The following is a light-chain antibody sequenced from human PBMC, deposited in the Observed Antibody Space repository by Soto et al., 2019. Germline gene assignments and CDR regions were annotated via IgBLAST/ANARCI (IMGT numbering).Light chain of an antibody. CDR2: VNSDGSH. V-gene: IGLV4-69*01. Sequence: QLVLTQSPSASASLGASVKLTCTLRSGHSSYAIAWHQQQPEKGPRYLMKVNSDGSHSKGDGIPDRFSGSSSGAERYLTISSLQSEDEADYYCQTWGTGSQGVFGTGTKLTVL. CDR3: QTWGTGSQGV. CDR1: SGHSSYA. J-gene: IGLJ1*01.